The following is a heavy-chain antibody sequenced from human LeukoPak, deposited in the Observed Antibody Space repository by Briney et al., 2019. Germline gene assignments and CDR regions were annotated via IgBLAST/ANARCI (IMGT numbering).Heavy chain of an antibody. Sequence: ASVKVSCKASGYTFTGYYMHWVRQAPGQGLQWMGWINPNSGGTNYAQKFQGWVTMTRDTSISTAYMELSRLRSDDTAVYYCAKDQWNSGSRNFDYWGQGTLVTVSS. CDR2: INPNSGGT. V-gene: IGHV1-2*04. CDR3: AKDQWNSGSRNFDY. CDR1: GYTFTGYY. D-gene: IGHD5-12*01. J-gene: IGHJ4*02.